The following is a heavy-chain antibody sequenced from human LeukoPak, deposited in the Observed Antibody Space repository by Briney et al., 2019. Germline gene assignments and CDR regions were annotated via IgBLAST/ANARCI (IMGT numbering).Heavy chain of an antibody. CDR3: ARAGPWQIDP. V-gene: IGHV4-4*02. D-gene: IGHD3-10*01. CDR1: GDSINSGHW. J-gene: IGHJ5*02. Sequence: SETLSLTCTVSGDSINSGHWWSWVRQSPGKGLEWIGHIYYTGTTNYSPSLKSRVTISVDRSKNLFSLRLKSLTSADTAVYYCARAGPWQIDPWGQGILVTVSS. CDR2: IYYTGTT.